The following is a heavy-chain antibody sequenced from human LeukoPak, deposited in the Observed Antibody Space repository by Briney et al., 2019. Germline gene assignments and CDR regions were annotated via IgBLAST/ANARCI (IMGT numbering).Heavy chain of an antibody. CDR3: ARDLNQLGIDY. CDR2: INPSGGST. V-gene: IGHV1-46*01. CDR1: GYTFTSYY. D-gene: IGHD1-1*01. Sequence: ASVKVSCKASGYTFTSYYMHWVRQAPGQGPEWMGIINPSGGSTSYAQKFQGRVTMTRDMSTSTVYMELSSLRSEDTAVYYCARDLNQLGIDYWGQGTLVTVSS. J-gene: IGHJ4*02.